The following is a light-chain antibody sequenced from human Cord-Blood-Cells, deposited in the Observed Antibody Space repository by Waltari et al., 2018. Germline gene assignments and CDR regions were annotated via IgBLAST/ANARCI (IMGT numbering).Light chain of an antibody. Sequence: QSALTQPASVSGSPGQSITISCTGTSSDVGSYNLVSWYQQHPGKAPKLMIYEVGKRPSGVSHRFSGSKSGNTASLTISGLQAEDEADYYCCSYAGSSTPYVFGTGTKVTVL. CDR2: EVG. V-gene: IGLV2-23*02. J-gene: IGLJ1*01. CDR1: SSDVGSYNL. CDR3: CSYAGSSTPYV.